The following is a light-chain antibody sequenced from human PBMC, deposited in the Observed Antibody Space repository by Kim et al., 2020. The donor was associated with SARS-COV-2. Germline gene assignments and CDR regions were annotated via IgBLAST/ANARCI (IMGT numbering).Light chain of an antibody. CDR2: QDT. J-gene: IGLJ3*02. Sequence: SYELTQPPSVSVSPGQTASITCSGDNLGDKYVCWYQQKPGQSPVLVIYQDTKRPSGIPERFSGSNSGNTATLTISGTQAMDEADYYCQAWDSTWVFGGGTQLTVL. CDR1: NLGDKY. V-gene: IGLV3-1*01. CDR3: QAWDSTWV.